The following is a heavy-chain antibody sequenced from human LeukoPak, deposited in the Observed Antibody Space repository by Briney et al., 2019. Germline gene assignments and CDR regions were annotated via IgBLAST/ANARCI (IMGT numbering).Heavy chain of an antibody. Sequence: GGSLRLSCAASGFTFSSYGMSWVRQAPGKGLEWVSAISGSGGSTYYADSVKGRFTISRDNSKNSLYLQMNSLRAEDTAVYYCARAEGGSYYVGYYYYYYMDVWGKGTTVTISS. CDR2: ISGSGGST. CDR3: ARAEGGSYYVGYYYYYYMDV. J-gene: IGHJ6*03. D-gene: IGHD1-26*01. CDR1: GFTFSSYG. V-gene: IGHV3-23*01.